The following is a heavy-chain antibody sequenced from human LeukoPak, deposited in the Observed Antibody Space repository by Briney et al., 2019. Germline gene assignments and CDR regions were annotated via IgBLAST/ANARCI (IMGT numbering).Heavy chain of an antibody. V-gene: IGHV3-73*01. Sequence: GGSLKLSCAAPGFTFSGSAMYWVRQASGKGLEWVGRIRNKANNYATAYAASVKGRFTISRDDSKNTAYLQMNSLKSEDTAVYYCARVFEQQLVNYFDYWGQGTLVTVSS. CDR3: ARVFEQQLVNYFDY. CDR2: IRNKANNYAT. D-gene: IGHD6-13*01. CDR1: GFTFSGSA. J-gene: IGHJ4*02.